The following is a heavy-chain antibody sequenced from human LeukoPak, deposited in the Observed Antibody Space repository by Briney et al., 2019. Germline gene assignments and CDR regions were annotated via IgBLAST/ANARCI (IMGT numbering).Heavy chain of an antibody. J-gene: IGHJ4*02. CDR2: IGTAGDP. D-gene: IGHD6-19*01. V-gene: IGHV3-13*05. CDR1: GFTFSSYA. Sequence: GGSLRLSCAASGFTFSSYAMSWVRQATGKGLEWVSAIGTAGDPYYPGSVRGRFTISREDAKNSLYLEMNSLRVGDTAMYYCARARASGWIDYWGQGTLVTVSS. CDR3: ARARASGWIDY.